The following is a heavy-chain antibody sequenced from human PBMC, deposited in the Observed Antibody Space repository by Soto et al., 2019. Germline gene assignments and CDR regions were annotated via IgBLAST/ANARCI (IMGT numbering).Heavy chain of an antibody. CDR3: ARGGGVGVAGSAAFDM. D-gene: IGHD3-3*01. V-gene: IGHV1-2*02. Sequence: QLHLVQSGAVVKKPGASVTVSCSASGYPVTAYYMHWVRQAPGRGLEWMGGINPATGAAKYTQTFQGGVTMTRDTSTSTVFMELRGLTSADTAVFYCARGGGVGVAGSAAFDMWGQGTLVTVSS. CDR1: GYPVTAYY. J-gene: IGHJ3*02. CDR2: INPATGAA.